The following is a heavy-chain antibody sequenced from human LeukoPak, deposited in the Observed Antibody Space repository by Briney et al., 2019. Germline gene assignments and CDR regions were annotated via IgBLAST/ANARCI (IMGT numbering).Heavy chain of an antibody. J-gene: IGHJ4*02. Sequence: GGSLRLSCATSGFPFSDFYMSWIRQAPGKGLEWVSYISSSATTIYHADSVKGRFTISRDNAKNSLYLQMNNLRAEDTAVYYCTRDRWGKYYFDYWGQGTLVTVSS. CDR2: ISSSATTI. CDR3: TRDRWGKYYFDY. V-gene: IGHV3-11*01. CDR1: GFPFSDFY. D-gene: IGHD7-27*01.